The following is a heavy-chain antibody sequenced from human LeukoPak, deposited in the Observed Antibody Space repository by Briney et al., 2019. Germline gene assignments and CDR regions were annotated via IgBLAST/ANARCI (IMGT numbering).Heavy chain of an antibody. Sequence: GGSLRLSCAASGFTFSSYSMNWVRQAPGKGLEWVSSISSSSSYIYYADSVKGRFTISRDNAKNSLYLQMNSLRAEDTAVYYCARDLGSSWSFDYWGQGTLVTVSS. V-gene: IGHV3-21*01. CDR3: ARDLGSSWSFDY. CDR1: GFTFSSYS. CDR2: ISSSSSYI. J-gene: IGHJ4*02. D-gene: IGHD6-13*01.